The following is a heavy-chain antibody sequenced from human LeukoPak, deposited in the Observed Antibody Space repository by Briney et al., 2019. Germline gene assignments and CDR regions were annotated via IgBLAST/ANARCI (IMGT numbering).Heavy chain of an antibody. Sequence: GGSLRLSCAASGFTFSSYSMNWVRQAPGKGLEWVSSISSSSSYIYYADSVKGRFTISRDNAKNSLYLQMNSLRAEDTAVYYCARGPPAVAGMPTDYWGQATLVTVSS. CDR1: GFTFSSYS. V-gene: IGHV3-21*01. J-gene: IGHJ4*02. CDR2: ISSSSSYI. D-gene: IGHD6-19*01. CDR3: ARGPPAVAGMPTDY.